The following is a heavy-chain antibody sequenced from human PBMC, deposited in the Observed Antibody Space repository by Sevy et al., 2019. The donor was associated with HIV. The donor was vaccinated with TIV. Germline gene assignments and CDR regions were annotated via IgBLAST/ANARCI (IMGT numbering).Heavy chain of an antibody. J-gene: IGHJ3*02. CDR3: ARLSTSVTIFGVVSDAFDI. V-gene: IGHV5-51*01. D-gene: IGHD3-3*01. CDR1: GYSFTSYW. Sequence: GESLKISCKGSGYSFTSYWIGWVRQMPGKGLEWMGIIYPGDSDTRYSPSFQGQVTISADKSISTAYLQSSSLKASDTAMYYCARLSTSVTIFGVVSDAFDIWGQGTMVTVSS. CDR2: IYPGDSDT.